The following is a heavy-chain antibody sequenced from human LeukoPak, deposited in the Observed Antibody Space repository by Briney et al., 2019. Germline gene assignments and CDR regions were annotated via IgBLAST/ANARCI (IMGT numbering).Heavy chain of an antibody. D-gene: IGHD3-3*01. J-gene: IGHJ4*02. CDR1: GYTFTSYG. Sequence: VASVKVSCKASGYTFTSYGISWVRQAPGQGLEWMGWISAYNGNTNYAQKLQGRVTMTTDTSTNTAYMELRSLRSDDTAVYYCASRTYYDFWSGYYPFDYWGQGTLVTVSS. CDR2: ISAYNGNT. V-gene: IGHV1-18*01. CDR3: ASRTYYDFWSGYYPFDY.